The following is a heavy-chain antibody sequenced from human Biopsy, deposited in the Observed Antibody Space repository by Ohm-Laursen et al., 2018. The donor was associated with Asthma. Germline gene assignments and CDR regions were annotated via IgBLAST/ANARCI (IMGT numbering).Heavy chain of an antibody. J-gene: IGHJ4*02. CDR1: YGSITSGGYY. D-gene: IGHD3-22*01. CDR3: ARAQDYYDSRGYYRSFDY. Sequence: TLSLTCTVSYGSITSGGYYWTWIRQHPGKGLEWIGIIYYSGSTYYNPSLKSRVSISIDTSKNQFSLKLSSVTAADTAVYYCARAQDYYDSRGYYRSFDYWGQGTLVTDSS. CDR2: IYYSGST. V-gene: IGHV4-31*03.